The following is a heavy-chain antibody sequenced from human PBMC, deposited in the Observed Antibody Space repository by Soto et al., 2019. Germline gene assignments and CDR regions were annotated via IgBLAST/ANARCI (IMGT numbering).Heavy chain of an antibody. D-gene: IGHD3-22*01. V-gene: IGHV3-23*01. CDR3: AHGAPYYYDSSGYYPWYYYYGMDV. Sequence: GGPQRHCYGAAEGTLISPAVSWVRKGPGTGLDWGSAISGSGGSTYYADSVKGRFTISRDNSKNTLYLQMNSLRAEDTAVYYCAHGAPYYYDSSGYYPWYYYYGMDVWGQGNTVTGSS. CDR2: ISGSGGST. J-gene: IGHJ6*02. CDR1: EGTLISPA.